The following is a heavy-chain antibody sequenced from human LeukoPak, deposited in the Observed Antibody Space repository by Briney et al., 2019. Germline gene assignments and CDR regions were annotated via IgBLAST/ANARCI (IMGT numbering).Heavy chain of an antibody. Sequence: PGGSLRLSCAASGFTFSSYSMNWVRQAPGKGLEWVSYISSSSSTIYYADSVKGRFTISRDNAKNSLYLQMNSLRAEDTAVYYCAKDRRIAAAGTNYFDYWGQGTLVTVSS. CDR3: AKDRRIAAAGTNYFDY. CDR1: GFTFSSYS. CDR2: ISSSSSTI. J-gene: IGHJ4*02. D-gene: IGHD6-13*01. V-gene: IGHV3-48*04.